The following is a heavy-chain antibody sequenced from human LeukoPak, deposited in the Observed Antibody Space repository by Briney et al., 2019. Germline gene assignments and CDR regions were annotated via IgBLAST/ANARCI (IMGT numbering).Heavy chain of an antibody. CDR3: PKDRTRSVGSGLGRALMLAY. CDR2: ISVTGSNI. Sequence: GGSLRLSCTVSGFSFSGYAFTWVREAPGKGLEFVSSISVTGSNIYCADSVKGRFTITRDNSKNTLDLQMNSLRSEDTAVYFCPKDRTRSVGSGLGRALMLAYWGQGTLVTVSS. V-gene: IGHV3-23*01. CDR1: GFSFSGYA. J-gene: IGHJ4*02. D-gene: IGHD1-26*01.